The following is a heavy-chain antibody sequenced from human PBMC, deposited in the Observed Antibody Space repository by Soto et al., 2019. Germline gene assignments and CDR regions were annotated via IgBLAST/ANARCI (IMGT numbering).Heavy chain of an antibody. V-gene: IGHV1-8*01. CDR3: ARGRYQLLYNYFDY. D-gene: IGHD2-2*02. CDR1: GYTFTSYD. Sequence: ASVKVSCKASGYTFTSYDINWVRQATGQGLEWMGWMNPNSGNTGYAQKFQGRVTITADESTSTAYMELSSLRSEDTAVYYCARGRYQLLYNYFDYWGQGTLVTVSS. J-gene: IGHJ4*02. CDR2: MNPNSGNT.